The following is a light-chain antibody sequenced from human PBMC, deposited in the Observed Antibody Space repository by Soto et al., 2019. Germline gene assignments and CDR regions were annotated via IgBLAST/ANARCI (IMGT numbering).Light chain of an antibody. CDR2: DKS. V-gene: IGKV3-15*01. Sequence: DIELTRYPETLSAYKGERVSLSCRASQIVNHNLALYHQKPGQAPRLLVYDKSSRAPGVPARFSGSGTGTDFTLTINSLQSEDFGVHYCQQYNNWPPSTFARGTLLEI. J-gene: IGKJ5*01. CDR1: QIVNHN. CDR3: QQYNNWPPST.